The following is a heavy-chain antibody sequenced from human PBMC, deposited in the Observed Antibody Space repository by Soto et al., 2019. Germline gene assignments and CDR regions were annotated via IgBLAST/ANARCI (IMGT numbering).Heavy chain of an antibody. Sequence: ASVKVSCKASGYTFTGYYMHWVRQAPGQGLEWMGWINPNSGGTNYAQKFQGRVTMTRDTSISTAYMELSRLRSDDTAVYYCARDSPDTAMVYYYYYGMDVWGQGSTVIVSS. CDR3: ARDSPDTAMVYYYYYGMDV. CDR1: GYTFTGYY. D-gene: IGHD5-18*01. V-gene: IGHV1-2*02. J-gene: IGHJ6*02. CDR2: INPNSGGT.